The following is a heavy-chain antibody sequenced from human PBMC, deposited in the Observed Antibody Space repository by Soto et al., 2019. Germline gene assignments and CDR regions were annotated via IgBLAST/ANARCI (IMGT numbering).Heavy chain of an antibody. J-gene: IGHJ4*02. D-gene: IGHD1-26*01. CDR3: AKDLQWELLYYFDY. Sequence: SLILSCAGSGVTLGDYAVHWVRQAPGKGLEWVSGISWNSGSIGYADSVKGRFTISRDNAKTSLYLQMNSLRAEDTALYYCAKDLQWELLYYFDYWGQGPLVTVSS. CDR2: ISWNSGSI. CDR1: GVTLGDYA. V-gene: IGHV3-9*01.